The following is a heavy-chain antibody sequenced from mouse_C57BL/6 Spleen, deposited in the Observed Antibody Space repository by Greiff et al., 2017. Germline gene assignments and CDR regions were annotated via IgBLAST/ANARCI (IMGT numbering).Heavy chain of an antibody. CDR1: GYTFTSYW. CDR2: IHPNSGST. D-gene: IGHD1-1*01. Sequence: QVQLQQPGAELVKPGASVKLSCKASGYTFTSYWMHWVKQRPGQGLEWIGMIHPNSGSTNYNEKFKSKAKLTVDKSSSAAYMQLSSLTSEDSAVYYCARPASYGRYYFDYWGEGTTLTVSS. J-gene: IGHJ2*01. CDR3: ARPASYGRYYFDY. V-gene: IGHV1-64*01.